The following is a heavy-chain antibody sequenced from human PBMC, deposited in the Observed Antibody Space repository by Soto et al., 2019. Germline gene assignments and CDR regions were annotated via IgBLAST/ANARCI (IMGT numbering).Heavy chain of an antibody. Sequence: EVQLLESGGGLVQPGGSLRLSCAASGFTFSSYAMSWVRQAPGKGLEWVSAISGSGGSTYYADSVKGRFTISRDNSKNTLYLQMNSLRAEDTAVYYCAKPREWLRFLEWLFKNDAFDIWGQGTMVTVSS. CDR3: AKPREWLRFLEWLFKNDAFDI. D-gene: IGHD3-3*01. J-gene: IGHJ3*02. CDR2: ISGSGGST. V-gene: IGHV3-23*01. CDR1: GFTFSSYA.